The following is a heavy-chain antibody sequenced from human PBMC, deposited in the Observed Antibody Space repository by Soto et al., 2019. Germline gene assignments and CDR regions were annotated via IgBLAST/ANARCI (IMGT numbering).Heavy chain of an antibody. V-gene: IGHV3-33*01. D-gene: IGHD2-2*01. CDR2: IWCDGSNK. J-gene: IGHJ6*02. CDR3: ARDTVVVPAAKGTGYCYYGMDV. Sequence: PGGSLRLSCAASGFTFSSYGMHWVRQAPGKGLEWVAVIWCDGSNKYYADSVKGRFTISRDNSKNTLYLQMNSLRAEDTAVYYCARDTVVVPAAKGTGYCYYGMDVWGQGTTVTVSS. CDR1: GFTFSSYG.